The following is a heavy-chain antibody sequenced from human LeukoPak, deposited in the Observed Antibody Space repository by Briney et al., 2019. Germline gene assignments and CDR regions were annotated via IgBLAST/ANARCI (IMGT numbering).Heavy chain of an antibody. CDR1: GGSISSYY. CDR3: ARDHYYDSSLDY. D-gene: IGHD3-22*01. Sequence: SETLSLTCTVFGGSISSYYWSWIRQPAGKGLEWIGRIYTSGSTNYNPSLKSRVTMSVDTSKNQFSLRLSSVTAADTAVYYCARDHYYDSSLDYWGQGTLVTVSS. V-gene: IGHV4-4*07. J-gene: IGHJ4*02. CDR2: IYTSGST.